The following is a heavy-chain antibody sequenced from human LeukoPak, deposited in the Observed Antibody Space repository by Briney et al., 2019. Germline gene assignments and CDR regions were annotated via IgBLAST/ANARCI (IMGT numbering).Heavy chain of an antibody. V-gene: IGHV6-1*01. CDR3: ARGDSSSWRWFDP. CDR2: TYYRSNWYN. CDR1: GDSFSSNSAA. Sequence: SQTLSLTCALSGDSFSSNSAAWNWIRQSPSRGLEWLVWTYYRSNWYNDYAVSVKSRITINPDTSKNQFSLQLNSVTPEDTAVYYCARGDSSSWRWFDPWGQGTLVTVSS. D-gene: IGHD6-13*01. J-gene: IGHJ5*02.